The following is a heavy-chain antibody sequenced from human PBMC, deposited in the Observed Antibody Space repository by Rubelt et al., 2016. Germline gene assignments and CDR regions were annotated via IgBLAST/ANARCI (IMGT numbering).Heavy chain of an antibody. V-gene: IGHV3-23*01. CDR1: GFTFSSYA. CDR3: AYTRGWSGYKSVDV. Sequence: VQPGGSLRLSCAASGFTFSSYAMSWVRQAPGKGLEWVSAISGSGGSTYYADSVKGRFTISRDNSKNTLYLQMNSLRAEDTAVYYCAYTRGWSGYKSVDVWGQGTTVTVSS. D-gene: IGHD3-3*01. CDR2: ISGSGGST. J-gene: IGHJ6*02.